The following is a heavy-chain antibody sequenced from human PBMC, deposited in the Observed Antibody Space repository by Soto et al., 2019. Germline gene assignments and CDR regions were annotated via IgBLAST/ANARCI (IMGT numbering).Heavy chain of an antibody. V-gene: IGHV3-7*05. CDR3: VRPSYGDFTQGGDY. Sequence: DVQLVESGGGVVQPGGSLRLSCAASGFTFRSYWMTWVRQAPGKGLVWVANIKHDGGETSYVDSVKGRFTISRDNAKNALFLHMSSLRAEDTAVYYCVRPSYGDFTQGGDYWGQGTLVTVSS. CDR2: IKHDGGET. J-gene: IGHJ4*02. D-gene: IGHD4-17*01. CDR1: GFTFRSYW.